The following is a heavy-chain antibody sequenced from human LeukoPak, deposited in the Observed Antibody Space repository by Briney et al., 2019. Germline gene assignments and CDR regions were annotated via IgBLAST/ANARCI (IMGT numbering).Heavy chain of an antibody. D-gene: IGHD4-17*01. Sequence: GGSLRLSCAASGFTFSSYWMSWVRQAPGKGLEWVANIKQNGSEIDYVVSVKGRFTISRDNARNSLYLQMDSLRVGDTAMYYCADPGAGFWGQGTLVTVSS. J-gene: IGHJ4*02. CDR2: IKQNGSEI. CDR1: GFTFSSYW. V-gene: IGHV3-7*01. CDR3: ADPGAGF.